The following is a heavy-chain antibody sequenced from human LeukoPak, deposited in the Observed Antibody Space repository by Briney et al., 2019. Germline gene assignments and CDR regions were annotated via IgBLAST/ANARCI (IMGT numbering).Heavy chain of an antibody. V-gene: IGHV3-49*04. J-gene: IGHJ6*03. D-gene: IGHD1-26*01. Sequence: PGGSLRLSCTASGFTFGDYAMSWVRQAPGKGLEWVGFIRSKAYGGTTEYAASVKGRFTISRDDSKSIAYLQMNSLKTEDTAVYYCTRDNSGSYPGPYYYYYMDVWGKGTTVTISS. CDR2: IRSKAYGGTT. CDR1: GFTFGDYA. CDR3: TRDNSGSYPGPYYYYYMDV.